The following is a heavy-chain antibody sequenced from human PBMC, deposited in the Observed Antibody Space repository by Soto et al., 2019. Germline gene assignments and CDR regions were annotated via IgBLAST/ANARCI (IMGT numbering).Heavy chain of an antibody. CDR3: AEPRSLRFLEWLPYNWFDP. J-gene: IGHJ5*02. Sequence: GGSLRLSCAASGFTFSSYAMSWVRQAPGKGLEWVSAISGSGGSKYYADSVKGRFTISRDNSKNTLYLQMNSLRAEDTAVYYCAEPRSLRFLEWLPYNWFDPWGQGTLVTVSS. CDR1: GFTFSSYA. CDR2: ISGSGGSK. V-gene: IGHV3-23*01. D-gene: IGHD3-3*01.